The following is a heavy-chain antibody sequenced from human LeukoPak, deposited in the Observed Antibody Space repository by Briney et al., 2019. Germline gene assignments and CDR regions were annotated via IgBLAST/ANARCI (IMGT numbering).Heavy chain of an antibody. D-gene: IGHD3-10*01. V-gene: IGHV4-59*13. CDR1: GGSISNYL. J-gene: IGHJ5*02. Sequence: SETLSLTCSVSGGSISNYLWSWIRQPPGKGLEWIGYVSYSGKTDYTPSLKSRVTISLDAFNNHFSLTLSSVTAADTAVYYCARYHSRSHEGWIDPWGQGTLVTVSS. CDR2: VSYSGKT. CDR3: ARYHSRSHEGWIDP.